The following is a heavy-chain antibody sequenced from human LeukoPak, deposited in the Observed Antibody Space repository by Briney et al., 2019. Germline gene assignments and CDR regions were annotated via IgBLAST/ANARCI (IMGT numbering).Heavy chain of an antibody. V-gene: IGHV3-7*01. D-gene: IGHD2-8*01. CDR2: IKQDGSEK. J-gene: IGHJ3*02. CDR1: GFTFSSYW. Sequence: GGSLRLSCAASGFTFSSYWMSWVRQAPGKGLEWVANIKQDGSEKYSVDSVRGRITASRDNAKNSLYLQMNSLRAEDTAVYYCARDLRSPGVFDIWGQGTMVTVSS. CDR3: ARDLRSPGVFDI.